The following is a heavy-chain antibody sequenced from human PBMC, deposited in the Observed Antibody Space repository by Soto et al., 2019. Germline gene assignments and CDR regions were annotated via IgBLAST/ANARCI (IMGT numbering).Heavy chain of an antibody. CDR1: GGSISSYY. V-gene: IGHV4-59*01. D-gene: IGHD3-22*01. Sequence: QVQLQESGPGLVKPSETLSLTCTVSGGSISSYYWSWIRQPPGKGLEWIGYIYYSGSTNYNPSLKSRVAISVDTSKNQFSLKLRSVTAADTAVYYCAGRARRYYYDSSGYFDYWGQGTLVTVSS. CDR3: AGRARRYYYDSSGYFDY. J-gene: IGHJ4*02. CDR2: IYYSGST.